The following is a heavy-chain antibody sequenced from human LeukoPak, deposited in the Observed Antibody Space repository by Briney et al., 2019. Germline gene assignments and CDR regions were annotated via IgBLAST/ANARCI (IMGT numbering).Heavy chain of an antibody. Sequence: SQTLSLTCTVSAGSISSGGYYWSWIRQYPGKGLEWIGFISYTGSTHYNPSLKGRVTISQGTSQNQFSLKLSSVTAADTAVYYCARAYPSSSTDWGQGLLVTVSS. D-gene: IGHD2-2*01. J-gene: IGHJ4*02. V-gene: IGHV4-31*03. CDR3: ARAYPSSSTD. CDR1: AGSISSGGYY. CDR2: ISYTGST.